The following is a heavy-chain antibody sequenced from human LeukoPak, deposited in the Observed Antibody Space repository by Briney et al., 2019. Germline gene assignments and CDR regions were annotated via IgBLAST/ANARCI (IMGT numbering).Heavy chain of an antibody. CDR3: TSAPWEVVPAATRDY. D-gene: IGHD2-2*01. V-gene: IGHV3-73*01. Sequence: PGGSLKLSCAASGFTFSGSAIHWVRQASGKGLEWVGRIRSKANSYATAYAASVKGRFTISRDDSKNTAYLQMNSLKTEDTAVYYCTSAPWEVVPAATRDYWGQGTLVTVSS. CDR2: IRSKANSYAT. J-gene: IGHJ4*02. CDR1: GFTFSGSA.